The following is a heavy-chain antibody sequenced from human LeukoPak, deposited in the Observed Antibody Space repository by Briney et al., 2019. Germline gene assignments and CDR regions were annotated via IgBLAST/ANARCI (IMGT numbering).Heavy chain of an antibody. J-gene: IGHJ4*02. CDR2: IYHSGST. CDR3: ARQKPNPAFIGYCTNGVCPWGAPHFDY. V-gene: IGHV4-4*02. D-gene: IGHD2-8*01. Sequence: KASETLSLTCAVSGGSISSSDWWSWVRQPPGKGLEWIGEIYHSGSTNYNPSLKSRVTISVDKSKNQFSLKLSSVTAADTAVYYCARQKPNPAFIGYCTNGVCPWGAPHFDYWGQGTLVTVSS. CDR1: GGSISSSDW.